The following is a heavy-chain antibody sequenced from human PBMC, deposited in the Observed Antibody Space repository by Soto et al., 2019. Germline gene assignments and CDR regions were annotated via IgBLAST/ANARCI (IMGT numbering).Heavy chain of an antibody. CDR3: ARESITGTLDY. Sequence: QVQLQESGPGLVKPSETLSLTCTVSGGSISSYYWSWIRQPPGKGLEWIGYIYYSGSTNYNPSLKSRVTISVDTSKNQFSLKLSSVTAADTAVYYWARESITGTLDYWGQGTLVTVSS. J-gene: IGHJ4*02. CDR2: IYYSGST. V-gene: IGHV4-59*01. D-gene: IGHD1-20*01. CDR1: GGSISSYY.